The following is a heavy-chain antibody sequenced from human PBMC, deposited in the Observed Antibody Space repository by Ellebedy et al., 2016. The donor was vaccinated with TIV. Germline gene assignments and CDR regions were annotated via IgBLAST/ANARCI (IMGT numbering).Heavy chain of an antibody. Sequence: ASVKVSXKASGGTFSSYAISWVRQAPGQGLEWMGGIIPIFGTANYAQKFQGRVTITADKSTSTAYMELSSLRSEDTAVYYCARSKLATVLSGYYYGMDVWGQGTTVTVSS. V-gene: IGHV1-69*06. CDR2: IIPIFGTA. CDR3: ARSKLATVLSGYYYGMDV. CDR1: GGTFSSYA. D-gene: IGHD4-11*01. J-gene: IGHJ6*02.